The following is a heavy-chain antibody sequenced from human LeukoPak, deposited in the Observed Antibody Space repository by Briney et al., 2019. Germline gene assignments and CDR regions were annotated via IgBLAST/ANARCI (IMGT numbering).Heavy chain of an antibody. CDR2: FDPEDGET. CDR3: ATRIAYYDSSGYSLRY. J-gene: IGHJ4*02. V-gene: IGHV1-24*01. Sequence: ASVKVACKVSGYTLTELSIPWVRQAPGKGLEGRGGFDPEDGETIYAQKFQGRVTMTEDTSTDTAYMELSSLRSEDTAVYYCATRIAYYDSSGYSLRYWGQGTLVTVSS. CDR1: GYTLTELS. D-gene: IGHD3-22*01.